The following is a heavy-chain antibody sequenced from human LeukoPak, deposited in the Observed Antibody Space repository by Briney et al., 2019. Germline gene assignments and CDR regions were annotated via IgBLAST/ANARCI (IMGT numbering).Heavy chain of an antibody. D-gene: IGHD2-15*01. CDR1: GFTVNSNY. Sequence: PGGSLRLSCAASGFTVNSNYMNWVRQAPGKGLEWVSVLYSDGRTYYADSVKGRFTISRDTSKITLYLQVNSLRAEDTAVYYCARGGGYYPIDYWGQGTLVTVSS. V-gene: IGHV3-53*01. CDR2: LYSDGRT. J-gene: IGHJ4*02. CDR3: ARGGGYYPIDY.